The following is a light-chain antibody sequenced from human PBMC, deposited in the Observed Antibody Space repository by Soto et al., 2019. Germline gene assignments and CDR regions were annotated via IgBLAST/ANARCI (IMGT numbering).Light chain of an antibody. J-gene: IGKJ2*01. CDR1: QSVSSSY. CDR3: HQYGSSPYT. V-gene: IGKV3-20*01. Sequence: EIVLTQSPGTLYLSPGERATLSCRASQSVSSSYLAWYQQKPGQAPRLAIYGASSRATGIPDRFSGSGSGTDFTLTISRLEPEDFAVYYCHQYGSSPYTFGQGTKLEIK. CDR2: GAS.